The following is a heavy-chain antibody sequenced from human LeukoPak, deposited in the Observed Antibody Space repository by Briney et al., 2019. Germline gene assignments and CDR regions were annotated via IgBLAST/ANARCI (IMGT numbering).Heavy chain of an antibody. V-gene: IGHV4-34*01. CDR3: ARTWIQLWYDAYYFDY. CDR2: INHSGST. Sequence: SETLSLTCAVYGGSFSGYYWSWIRQPPGKGLEWIGEINHSGSTNYNPSLKSRVTISVDTSKNQFSLKLSSVTAADTAVYYCARTWIQLWYDAYYFDYWGQGTLVTVSS. CDR1: GGSFSGYY. D-gene: IGHD5-18*01. J-gene: IGHJ4*02.